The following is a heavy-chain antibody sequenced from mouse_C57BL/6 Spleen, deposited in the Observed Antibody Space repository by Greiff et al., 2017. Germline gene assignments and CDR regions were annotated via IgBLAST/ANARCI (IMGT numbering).Heavy chain of an antibody. CDR3: ARIYDYDGEGYAMDY. J-gene: IGHJ4*01. D-gene: IGHD2-4*01. CDR1: GFTFSDYY. CDR2: ISNGGGSN. Sequence: EVKLVESGGGLVQPGGSLKLSCAASGFTFSDYYMYWVRQTPEKRLEWVAYISNGGGSNYYPDTVKGRFTISRDNAKNTLYLQMSRLKSEDTAMYYCARIYDYDGEGYAMDYWGQGTSVTVSS. V-gene: IGHV5-12*01.